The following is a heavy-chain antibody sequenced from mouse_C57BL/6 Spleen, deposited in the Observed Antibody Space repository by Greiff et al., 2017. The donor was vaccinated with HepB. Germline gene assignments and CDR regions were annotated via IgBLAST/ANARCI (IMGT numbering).Heavy chain of an antibody. J-gene: IGHJ2*01. CDR2: IYPGGGYT. CDR3: ARSLRGSSHYFDY. Sequence: VKLMESGAELVRPGTSVKMSCKASGYTFTNYWIGWAKQRPGHGLEWIGDIYPGGGYTNYNEKFKGKATLTADKSSSTAYMQFSSLTSEDSAIYYCARSLRGSSHYFDYWGQGTTLTVSS. CDR1: GYTFTNYW. D-gene: IGHD1-1*01. V-gene: IGHV1-63*01.